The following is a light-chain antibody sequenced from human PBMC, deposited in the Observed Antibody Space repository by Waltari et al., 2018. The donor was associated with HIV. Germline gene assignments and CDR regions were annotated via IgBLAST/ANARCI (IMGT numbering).Light chain of an antibody. V-gene: IGLV2-14*01. J-gene: IGLJ3*02. Sequence: QSALTQPASVSGSPGQSLTISCTGTTSDIGEYNYVSWFQHHPAEAPKLIIFEVSNPPSGVSTRFSGSKSGNTASLTVSGLQPEDEADYYCSSYTNKYTWVFGGGTKLTVL. CDR1: TSDIGEYNY. CDR2: EVS. CDR3: SSYTNKYTWV.